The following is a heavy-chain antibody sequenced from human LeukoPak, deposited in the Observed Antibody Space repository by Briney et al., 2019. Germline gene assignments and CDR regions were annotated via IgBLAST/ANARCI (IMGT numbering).Heavy chain of an antibody. J-gene: IGHJ6*03. V-gene: IGHV4-61*02. Sequence: SETLSLTCTVSGGSISSGSYYWSWIRQPAGKGLEWIGRIYTSGSTNYNPSLKSRVTMSVDTSKNQFSLKLSSVTAADTAVYYCASDLNYMDVWGKGTTVTVSS. CDR2: IYTSGST. CDR1: GGSISSGSYY. CDR3: ASDLNYMDV.